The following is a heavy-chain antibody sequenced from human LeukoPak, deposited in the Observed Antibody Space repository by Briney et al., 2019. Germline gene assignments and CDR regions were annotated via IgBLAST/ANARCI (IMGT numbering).Heavy chain of an antibody. CDR3: ARGGRLELLIYYYYYMDV. CDR1: GYTFTGYY. Sequence: ASVKVSCKASGYTFTGYYMHWVRQAPGQGLEWMGWINPNSGGTNYAQKFQGRVTMTRDTSISTAYMELSRLRSDDTAVYYCARGGRLELLIYYYYYMDVWGKGTTVTVSS. D-gene: IGHD1-7*01. V-gene: IGHV1-2*02. J-gene: IGHJ6*03. CDR2: INPNSGGT.